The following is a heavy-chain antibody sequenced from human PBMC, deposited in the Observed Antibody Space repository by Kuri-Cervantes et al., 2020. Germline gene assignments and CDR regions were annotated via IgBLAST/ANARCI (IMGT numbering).Heavy chain of an antibody. CDR2: ISAYNGNT. D-gene: IGHD3-16*01. CDR1: GYTFTSYG. J-gene: IGHJ4*02. Sequence: ASVKVSCKASGYTFTSYGISWVRQAPGQGLEWMGWISAYNGNTNYAQKLQGRVTMTTDTSTSTAYMELRSLRSDDTAVYYCARDLTLGGWGSYRGFDYWGQGTLVTVSS. CDR3: ARDLTLGGWGSYRGFDY. V-gene: IGHV1-18*01.